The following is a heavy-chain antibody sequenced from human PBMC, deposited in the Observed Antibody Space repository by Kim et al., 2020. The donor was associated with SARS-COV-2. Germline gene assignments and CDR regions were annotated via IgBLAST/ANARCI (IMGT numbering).Heavy chain of an antibody. CDR2: IDPSDSYT. V-gene: IGHV5-10-1*01. D-gene: IGHD3-10*01. Sequence: GESLKISCKGSGYSFTSYWISWVRQMPGKGLEWMGRIDPSDSYTNYSPSFQGHVTISADKSISTAYLQWSSLKASDTAMYYCAKGRDYYGSGSYPDYWGRGTLVTVSS. CDR1: GYSFTSYW. J-gene: IGHJ4*02. CDR3: AKGRDYYGSGSYPDY.